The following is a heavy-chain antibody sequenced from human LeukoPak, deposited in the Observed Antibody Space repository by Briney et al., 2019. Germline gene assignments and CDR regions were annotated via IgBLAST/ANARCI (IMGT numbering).Heavy chain of an antibody. J-gene: IGHJ4*02. CDR3: ARLSAMVRGPEDIYYFEY. CDR2: IRQDGSEK. Sequence: GGSLRLSCEASGFSFSTYWMSWVRQAPGKGLEWVANIRQDGSEKYYVDSVKGRFTISGDIAKKSLYLQMNSLRAEDTAVYYRARLSAMVRGPEDIYYFEYWGQGTLVTVSS. CDR1: GFSFSTYW. D-gene: IGHD3-10*01. V-gene: IGHV3-7*01.